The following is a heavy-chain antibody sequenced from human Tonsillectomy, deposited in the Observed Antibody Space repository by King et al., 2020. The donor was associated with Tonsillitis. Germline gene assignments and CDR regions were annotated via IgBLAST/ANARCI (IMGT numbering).Heavy chain of an antibody. CDR3: ATRAVAGAFDY. V-gene: IGHV3-33*05. CDR1: GFTFSSYS. D-gene: IGHD6-19*01. J-gene: IGHJ4*02. CDR2: ISYDGSNK. Sequence: QVQLVESGGGVVQPGRSLRLSCAASGFTFSSYSMHWVRQAPGKGLEWVAVISYDGSNKYYADSVKGRFTISRDNSKNTLYLQMNSLRAEDTAVYYCATRAVAGAFDYWGQGTLVTVSS.